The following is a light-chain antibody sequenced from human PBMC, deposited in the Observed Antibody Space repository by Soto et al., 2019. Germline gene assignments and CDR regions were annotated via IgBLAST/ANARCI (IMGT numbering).Light chain of an antibody. CDR1: QSVSSSY. Sequence: EIVLTQSPGTLSLSPGERATLSCRASQSVSSSYLAWYQQKPGQAPRLLIYGASSRATGIPDRFSGSGSGTDLPRNISRLGPEDCAVFYCQQYGSSRTFGQGAKVEIK. CDR3: QQYGSSRT. CDR2: GAS. J-gene: IGKJ1*01. V-gene: IGKV3-20*01.